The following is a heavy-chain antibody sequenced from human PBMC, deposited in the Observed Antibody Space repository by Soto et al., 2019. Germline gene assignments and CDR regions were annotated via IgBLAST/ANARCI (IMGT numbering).Heavy chain of an antibody. CDR3: ARRQVTPTNDYCSGGSCYWDAFDI. CDR1: GYSFTSYW. CDR2: IYPGDSDT. D-gene: IGHD2-15*01. Sequence: GESLKISCKGSGYSFTSYWIGWVRQMPGKGLEWMGIIYPGDSDTRYSPSFQGQVTISADKSISTAYLQWSSLKASDTAMYYCARRQVTPTNDYCSGGSCYWDAFDIWGQGTMVTVSS. J-gene: IGHJ3*02. V-gene: IGHV5-51*01.